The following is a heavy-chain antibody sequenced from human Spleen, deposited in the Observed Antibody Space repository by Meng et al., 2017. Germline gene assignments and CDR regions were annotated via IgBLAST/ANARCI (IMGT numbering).Heavy chain of an antibody. V-gene: IGHV3-48*03. D-gene: IGHD3-22*01. Sequence: GESLKISCAASGFTFSSYEMNWVRQAPGKGLEWVSYISSSGSTIYYADSVKGRFTISRDNAKNSLYLQMNSLRAEDTAVYYCARDTRRYYYDSSGYSVYYYYGMDVWGQGTTVTVSS. CDR3: ARDTRRYYYDSSGYSVYYYYGMDV. CDR1: GFTFSSYE. J-gene: IGHJ6*02. CDR2: ISSSGSTI.